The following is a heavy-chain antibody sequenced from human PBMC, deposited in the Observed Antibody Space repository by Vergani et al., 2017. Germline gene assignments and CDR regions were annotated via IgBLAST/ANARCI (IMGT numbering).Heavy chain of an antibody. V-gene: IGHV3-48*03. D-gene: IGHD5-18*01. CDR1: GFTFSRYE. CDR3: AREITGMDTYYFDY. Sequence: VQLVESGGGVVQPGRSLRLSCAVSGFTFSRYEMIWVRQAPGKGLEWVSYISSSGSITHYADSVKGRFTISRDNAKNSLYLQMNSLRAEDTAVYYCAREITGMDTYYFDYWGQGTLVTVSS. CDR2: ISSSGSIT. J-gene: IGHJ4*02.